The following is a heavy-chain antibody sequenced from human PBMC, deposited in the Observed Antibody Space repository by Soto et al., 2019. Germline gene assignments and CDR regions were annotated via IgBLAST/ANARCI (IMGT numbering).Heavy chain of an antibody. CDR1: GFTFNSYG. Sequence: QVQLVESGGGVVQPGRSLRLSCSASGFTFNSYGMHWVRQAPGKGLEWVAVISYDGSNKYYADSVKGRFTISRDNSKNTLYLQMNSLRAEDTAVYYCAKSLNYYGSGRARYHYGMDVWGQGTTVTVSS. J-gene: IGHJ6*02. CDR3: AKSLNYYGSGRARYHYGMDV. D-gene: IGHD3-10*01. CDR2: ISYDGSNK. V-gene: IGHV3-30*18.